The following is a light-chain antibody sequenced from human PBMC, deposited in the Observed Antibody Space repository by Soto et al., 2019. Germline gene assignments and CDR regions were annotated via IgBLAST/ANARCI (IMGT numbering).Light chain of an antibody. CDR3: QQYQSFVA. J-gene: IGKJ5*01. V-gene: IGKV1-33*01. CDR2: DAS. Sequence: DVQMTQSPSSLSASVGDRVSITCQASQDISKYLNWYQQKPGKAPKLLIYDASNLEAGVPSRFSGSRSGTDFTLTISSLQPDDVATYYCQQYQSFVAFGQGTRLEIK. CDR1: QDISKY.